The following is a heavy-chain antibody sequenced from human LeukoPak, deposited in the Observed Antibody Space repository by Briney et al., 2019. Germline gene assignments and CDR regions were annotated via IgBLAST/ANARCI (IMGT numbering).Heavy chain of an antibody. Sequence: PSETLSLPCTVSGGSVSTGSYYWSWLRQPAGRGLEWIGHIHTSGTMNYNASLKSRVRISVETSKNQFSLKLSSVTAADTAVYYCARLIPAATWGALDYWGQGTLVTVSS. J-gene: IGHJ4*02. CDR1: GGSVSTGSYY. CDR3: ARLIPAATWGALDY. V-gene: IGHV4-61*10. D-gene: IGHD2-2*01. CDR2: IHTSGTM.